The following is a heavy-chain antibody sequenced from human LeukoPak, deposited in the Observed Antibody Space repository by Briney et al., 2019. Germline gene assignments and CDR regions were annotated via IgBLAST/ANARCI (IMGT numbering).Heavy chain of an antibody. CDR2: MSPNSGNT. CDR3: ARVRRTTVVIPSRPNYYLDV. D-gene: IGHD4-23*01. Sequence: AAVKVSCKASGYSFINYDINWVRQAAGQGLEWMGWMSPNSGNTGYVQMFQGRVTMTSNSSLNTAYMELNDLRSADTAVYYCARVRRTTVVIPSRPNYYLDVWGKGTTVTVFS. V-gene: IGHV1-8*01. J-gene: IGHJ6*03. CDR1: GYSFINYD.